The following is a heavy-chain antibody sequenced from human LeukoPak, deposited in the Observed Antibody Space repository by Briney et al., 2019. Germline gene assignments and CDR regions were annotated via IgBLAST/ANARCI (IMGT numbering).Heavy chain of an antibody. CDR2: ISYDGSNK. CDR3: ARDGLAFDI. J-gene: IGHJ3*02. CDR1: GFTFSSYA. Sequence: GGSLRLSCAASGFTFSSYAMHWVRQAPGKGLEWVAVISYDGSNKYYADSVKGRFTISRDNSKNTLYLQMNSLRAEDTAVYYCARDGLAFDIWGQGTIVTVSS. V-gene: IGHV3-30-3*01.